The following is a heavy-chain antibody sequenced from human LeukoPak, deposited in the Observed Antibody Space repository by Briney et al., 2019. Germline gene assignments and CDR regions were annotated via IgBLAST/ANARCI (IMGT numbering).Heavy chain of an antibody. V-gene: IGHV1-2*02. CDR1: GYTFTNYY. J-gene: IGHJ4*02. CDR2: INPNSGGT. D-gene: IGHD4-17*01. CDR3: ARGFNYGDYYFDY. Sequence: ASVKVSCKASGYTFTNYYIHWVRQAPGQGLEWMGWINPNSGGTNYAQKFQGRVTMTRDTSISTAYMELSRLRSDDTAVYYCARGFNYGDYYFDYWGQGTLVTVSS.